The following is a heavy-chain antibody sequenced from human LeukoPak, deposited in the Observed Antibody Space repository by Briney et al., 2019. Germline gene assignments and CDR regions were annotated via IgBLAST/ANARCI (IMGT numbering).Heavy chain of an antibody. V-gene: IGHV4-59*08. J-gene: IGHJ6*02. CDR1: GGSLSSYY. Sequence: SETLSLTCTVSGGSLSSYYWSWIRQPPGKGLEWIGYIYYSGSTNYNPSLKSRVTISVDTSKNQFSLKLSSMTAADTAVYYCARLNSRSYYFPMDVWGQGTTVTVSS. CDR3: ARLNSRSYYFPMDV. D-gene: IGHD2-21*01. CDR2: IYYSGST.